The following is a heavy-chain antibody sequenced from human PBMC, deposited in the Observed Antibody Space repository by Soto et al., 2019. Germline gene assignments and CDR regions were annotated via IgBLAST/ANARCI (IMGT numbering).Heavy chain of an antibody. V-gene: IGHV3-7*01. D-gene: IGHD3-3*01. CDR2: IKQDGSEK. CDR3: AKTYDFWSGYPNWFDP. J-gene: IGHJ5*02. CDR1: GFTFSSYW. Sequence: SLRLSCAASGFTFSSYWMSWVRQAPGKGLEWVANIKQDGSEKYYVDSVKGRFTISRDNAKNSLYLQMNSLRAEDTAVYYCAKTYDFWSGYPNWFDPWGQGTLVTVSS.